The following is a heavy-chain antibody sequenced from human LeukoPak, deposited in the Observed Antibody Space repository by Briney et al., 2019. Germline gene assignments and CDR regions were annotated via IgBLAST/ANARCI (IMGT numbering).Heavy chain of an antibody. CDR3: ARYSVGADAFDI. CDR2: IYSGGST. V-gene: IGHV3-66*01. CDR1: GFTFSSYA. Sequence: GGSLRLSCAASGFTFSSYAMSWVRQAPGKGLEWVSVIYSGGSTYYADSVKGRFTISRDNSKNTLYLQMNSLRAEDTAVYYCARYSVGADAFDIWGQGTMVTVSS. J-gene: IGHJ3*02. D-gene: IGHD1-26*01.